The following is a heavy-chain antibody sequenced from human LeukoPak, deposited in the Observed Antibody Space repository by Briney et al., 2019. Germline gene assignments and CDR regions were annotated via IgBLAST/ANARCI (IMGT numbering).Heavy chain of an antibody. Sequence: ASVKVSCKASGYTFTDYYMHWVRQAPGQGLEWMGWINPNSGGTYSAQRFQGRVTMTRDTSINTASMELSRLRSDDTAVYYCATGLTVGGYFDLWGRGTLVTVSS. CDR2: INPNSGGT. CDR1: GYTFTDYY. J-gene: IGHJ2*01. CDR3: ATGLTVGGYFDL. V-gene: IGHV1-2*02. D-gene: IGHD3-16*01.